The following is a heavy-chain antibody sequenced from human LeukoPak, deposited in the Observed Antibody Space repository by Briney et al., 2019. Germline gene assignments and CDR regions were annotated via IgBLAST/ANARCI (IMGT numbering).Heavy chain of an antibody. CDR1: GFTVSSNY. Sequence: GGSLRHSCAASGFTVSSNYMSWVRQAPGKGLEWVSVIYSGGSTYYADSVKGRFTISRDNSKNTLYLQMNSLRAEDTAVYYCAELGITMIGGVWGKGTTVTISS. J-gene: IGHJ6*04. D-gene: IGHD3-10*02. CDR2: IYSGGST. V-gene: IGHV3-66*01. CDR3: AELGITMIGGV.